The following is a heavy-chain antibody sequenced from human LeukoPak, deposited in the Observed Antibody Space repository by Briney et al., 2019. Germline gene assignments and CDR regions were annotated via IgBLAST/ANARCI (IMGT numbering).Heavy chain of an antibody. CDR3: ARKPIASSSWYYFDY. D-gene: IGHD6-13*01. V-gene: IGHV4-39*07. CDR1: GGSISSSSYY. J-gene: IGHJ4*02. CDR2: IYYSGST. Sequence: PSETLSLTCTVSGGSISSSSYYWGWIRQPPGKGLEWIGSIYYSGSTYYNPSLKSRVTISVDTSNNQFSLKLSSVTAADTAVYYCARKPIASSSWYYFDYWGQGTLVTVSS.